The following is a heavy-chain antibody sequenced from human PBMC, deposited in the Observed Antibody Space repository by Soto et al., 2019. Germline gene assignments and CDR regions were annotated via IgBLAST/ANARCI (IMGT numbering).Heavy chain of an antibody. CDR3: ARNAVVVVADTHFYGNDV. CDR1: GYSFTSYS. Sequence: QVQLVQSGAEVKKPGASMKVSCKASGYSFTSYSIHWVRQAPGQGLEWMGIINPSDGSTSFEQKYPGRVTIPRNKAASTVHMDLTSLISDAMAVNTSARNAVVVVADTHFYGNDVWGPGTTVTVSS. J-gene: IGHJ6*02. CDR2: INPSDGST. D-gene: IGHD2-15*01. V-gene: IGHV1-46*01.